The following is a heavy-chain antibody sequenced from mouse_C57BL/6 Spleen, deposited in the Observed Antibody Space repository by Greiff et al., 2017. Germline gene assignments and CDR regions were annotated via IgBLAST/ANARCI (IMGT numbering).Heavy chain of an antibody. CDR1: GYTFTSYW. Sequence: QVQLQQPGAELVRPGTSVKLSCKASGYTFTSYWMHWVKQRPGQGLEWIGVIDPSDSYTNYNQKFKGKATLTVDTSSSTAYVQLSSLTSEGSAVYYCASEGPIRALYYWGQGTTLT. D-gene: IGHD3-1*01. CDR3: ASEGPIRALYY. J-gene: IGHJ2*01. CDR2: IDPSDSYT. V-gene: IGHV1-59*01.